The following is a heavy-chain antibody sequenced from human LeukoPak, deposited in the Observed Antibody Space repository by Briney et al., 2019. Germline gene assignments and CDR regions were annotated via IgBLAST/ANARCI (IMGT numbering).Heavy chain of an antibody. D-gene: IGHD3-3*01. V-gene: IGHV1-2*06. CDR2: ISPNSGGT. CDR3: ARVRNFWSGSYFDY. CDR1: GYIFTGFY. Sequence: ASVKVSCKASGYIFTGFYVHWVRQAPGQGLEWMGRISPNSGGTHHAQKFQGRVTMSRDMSISTAYMELSSLRSEDTAVYYCARVRNFWSGSYFDYWGQGTLVTVSS. J-gene: IGHJ4*02.